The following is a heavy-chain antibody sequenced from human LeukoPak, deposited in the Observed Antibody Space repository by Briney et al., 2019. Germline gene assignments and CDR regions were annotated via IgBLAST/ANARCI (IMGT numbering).Heavy chain of an antibody. D-gene: IGHD3-10*01. J-gene: IGHJ2*01. CDR1: GGSISSYY. CDR2: IYTSGST. CDR3: ARQVRGDGAYLPYWYFDL. Sequence: SETLSLTCTVSGGSISSYYWSWIRQPAGKGLEWIGRIYTSGSTNYNPSLKSRVTMSVDTSKNQFSLKLSYVTAADTAVYYCARQVRGDGAYLPYWYFDLWGRGTLVTVSS. V-gene: IGHV4-4*07.